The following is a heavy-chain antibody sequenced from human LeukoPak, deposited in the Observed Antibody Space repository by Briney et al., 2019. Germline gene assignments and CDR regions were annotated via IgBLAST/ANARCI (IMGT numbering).Heavy chain of an antibody. CDR2: IIPILGIA. D-gene: IGHD3-3*01. V-gene: IGHV1-69*04. CDR1: GGTFSSYA. CDR3: ARGGYDFSTGYYPSR. J-gene: IGHJ4*02. Sequence: RASVKVSCKASGGTFSSYAISWVRQAPGQGLEWMGRIIPILGIANYAQKFQGRVTITADKSTSTAYMELSSLRSEDTAVYYCARGGYDFSTGYYPSRWGQGTLVTVSS.